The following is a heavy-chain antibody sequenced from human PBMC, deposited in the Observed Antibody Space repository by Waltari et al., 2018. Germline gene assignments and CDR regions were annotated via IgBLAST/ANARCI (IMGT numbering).Heavy chain of an antibody. D-gene: IGHD5-12*01. CDR2: ISYAGTT. CDR3: ATYIGASVGTAAFDV. CDR1: GGCPDTPQHH. Sequence: QLQLQESGPGPVKPSETLSLTCSVSGGCPDTPQHHWSWIRQPPGQGLEGIGTISYAGTTYTNPALRSRLTMSRDTSKNQLSLTLGSTTAADTAVYYCATYIGASVGTAAFDVWGQGTMVTVSS. J-gene: IGHJ3*01. V-gene: IGHV4-39*01.